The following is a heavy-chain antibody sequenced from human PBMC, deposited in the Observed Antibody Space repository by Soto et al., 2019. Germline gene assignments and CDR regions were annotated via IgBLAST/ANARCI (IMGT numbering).Heavy chain of an antibody. CDR2: ISCDGSNK. J-gene: IGHJ6*02. CDR1: GFTFSSYA. CDR3: AGVVPAGNMDV. V-gene: IGHV3-30-3*01. Sequence: GGSLRLSCAASGFTFSSYAMHWVRQAPGKGLEWVAVISCDGSNKYYADSVKGRFTISRDNSKNTLYLQMNSLRAEDTAVYYWAGVVPAGNMDVWGQGTMVTVSS. D-gene: IGHD2-2*01.